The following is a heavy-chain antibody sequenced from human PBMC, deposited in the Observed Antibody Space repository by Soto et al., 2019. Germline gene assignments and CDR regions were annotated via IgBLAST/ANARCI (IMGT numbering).Heavy chain of an antibody. CDR1: GYSFTSYW. D-gene: IGHD5-18*01. J-gene: IGHJ6*02. CDR3: AKDPATPYNRYSGLGNYGLDV. V-gene: IGHV5-51*01. CDR2: IYPGDSDT. Sequence: AGESLKISCKGSGYSFTSYWIGWVRQMPGKGLEWMGIIYPGDSDTRYSPSFQGRFTISRDNSKNTLYLQMNSLRAEDTAVYYCAKDPATPYNRYSGLGNYGLDVWGQGTTVTVSS.